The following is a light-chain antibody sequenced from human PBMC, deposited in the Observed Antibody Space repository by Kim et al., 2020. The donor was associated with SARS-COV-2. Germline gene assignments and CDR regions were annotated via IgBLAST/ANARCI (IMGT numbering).Light chain of an antibody. CDR3: AAWDDSLTVS. CDR2: SDD. V-gene: IGLV1-44*01. CDR1: PSNIGSNT. Sequence: PGQTVIIPCSGSPSNIGSNTVHWYQHLPKTAPKLLIYSDDQRPSGVPARFSGSKSGTSASLAISGLQSKDEGDYYCAAWDDSLTVSIGGGTQLTVL. J-gene: IGLJ2*01.